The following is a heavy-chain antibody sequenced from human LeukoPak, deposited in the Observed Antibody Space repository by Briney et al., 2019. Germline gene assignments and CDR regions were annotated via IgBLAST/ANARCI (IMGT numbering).Heavy chain of an antibody. D-gene: IGHD2-15*01. CDR2: INNDGSGT. Sequence: GGSLRLSCAASGFTFSNYGMHWVRQAPGKGPVWVSRINNDGSGTTYADSVKGRFTISRDDAKNTLYLQMNSLRAEDTAVYYCVRGGESTWSWGQGTLVTVSS. J-gene: IGHJ5*02. V-gene: IGHV3-74*01. CDR1: GFTFSNYG. CDR3: VRGGESTWS.